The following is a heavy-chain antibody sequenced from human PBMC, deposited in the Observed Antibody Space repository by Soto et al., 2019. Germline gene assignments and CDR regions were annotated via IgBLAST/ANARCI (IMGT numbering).Heavy chain of an antibody. CDR3: ARDFTTRGYSSSLAY. V-gene: IGHV1-46*01. J-gene: IGHJ4*02. Sequence: ASVKVSCKASGYTFTSYYMHCVRQAPGQGLEWMGIINPSGGSTSYAQKFQGRVTMTRDTSTSTVYMELSSLRSEDTAVYYCARDFTTRGYSSSLAYWGQGTQVTVSS. CDR2: INPSGGST. CDR1: GYTFTSYY. D-gene: IGHD6-13*01.